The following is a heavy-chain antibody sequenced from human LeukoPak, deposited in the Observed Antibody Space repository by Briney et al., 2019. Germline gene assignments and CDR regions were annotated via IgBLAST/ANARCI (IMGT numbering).Heavy chain of an antibody. CDR1: GFTFSSYG. J-gene: IGHJ4*02. CDR2: IRYDGSNK. Sequence: GGSLRLSCAASGFTFSSYGMHWVRQAPGKGLEWVAFIRYDGSNKYYADSVKSRFTISRDNSKNALYLQMNSLRAEDTAVYYCAREEDTIFGVVMGYWGQGTLVTASS. V-gene: IGHV3-30*02. CDR3: AREEDTIFGVVMGY. D-gene: IGHD3-3*01.